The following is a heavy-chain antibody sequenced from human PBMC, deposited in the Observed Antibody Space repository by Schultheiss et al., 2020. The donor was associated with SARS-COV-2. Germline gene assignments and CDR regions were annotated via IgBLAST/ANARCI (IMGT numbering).Heavy chain of an antibody. CDR3: ARSVVPAAYFDY. CDR2: IYYSGST. CDR1: GGSISSYY. J-gene: IGHJ4*02. V-gene: IGHV4-59*01. D-gene: IGHD2-2*01. Sequence: GSLRLSCTVSGGSISSYYWSWIRQPPGKGLEWIGYIYYSGSTNYNPSLKSRVTISVDTSKNQFSLKLSSVTAADTAVYYCARSVVPAAYFDYWGQGTLVTVSS.